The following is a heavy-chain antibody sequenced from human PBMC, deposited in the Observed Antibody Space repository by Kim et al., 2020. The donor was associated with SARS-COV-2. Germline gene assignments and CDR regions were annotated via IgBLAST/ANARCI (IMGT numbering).Heavy chain of an antibody. CDR3: ARGNVLLWFGETDAAFDI. J-gene: IGHJ3*02. CDR1: GYTFTSYD. CDR2: MNPNSGNT. D-gene: IGHD3-10*01. Sequence: ASVKVSCKASGYTFTSYDINWVRQATGQGLEWMGWMNPNSGNTGYAQKFQGRVTMTRNTSISTAYMELSSLRSEDTAVYYCARGNVLLWFGETDAAFDIWGQGTMVTVSS. V-gene: IGHV1-8*01.